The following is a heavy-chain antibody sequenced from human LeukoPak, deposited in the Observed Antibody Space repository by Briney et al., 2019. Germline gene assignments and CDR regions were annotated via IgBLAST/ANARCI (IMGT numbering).Heavy chain of an antibody. CDR3: ARSRPSRYCSGGSCTHHALDI. CDR2: ISSSGSTI. J-gene: IGHJ3*02. CDR1: GFTFSDYY. Sequence: GGSLRLSCAASGFTFSDYYMSWIRQAPGKGLEWVSYISSSGSTIYYADSVKGRFTISRDHAKNSLYLQMNSLRAEDTAVYYCARSRPSRYCSGGSCTHHALDIWGQRTMVTVSS. D-gene: IGHD2-15*01. V-gene: IGHV3-11*04.